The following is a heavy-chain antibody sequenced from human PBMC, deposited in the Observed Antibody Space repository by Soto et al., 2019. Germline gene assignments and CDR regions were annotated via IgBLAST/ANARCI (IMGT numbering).Heavy chain of an antibody. J-gene: IGHJ5*02. V-gene: IGHV4-31*03. D-gene: IGHD3-22*01. Sequence: SETLSLTCTVSGGSISSGGYYWSWIRQHPGKGLEWIGYIYYSGSTYYNPSLKSRVTISVDTSKNQFSLKLSSVTAADTAVYYCARQSSSGYYNWFDPWGQGTLVTVSS. CDR2: IYYSGST. CDR3: ARQSSSGYYNWFDP. CDR1: GGSISSGGYY.